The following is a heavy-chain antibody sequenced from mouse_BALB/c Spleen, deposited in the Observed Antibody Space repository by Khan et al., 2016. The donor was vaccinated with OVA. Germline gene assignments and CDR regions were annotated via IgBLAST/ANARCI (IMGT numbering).Heavy chain of an antibody. J-gene: IGHJ2*01. Sequence: EVQLQESGPGLVKPSQSLSLTCTVTGYSITSGYAWNWIRQFPGNKLEWMGYISYSDVTNYNPSLKSRISITRDTSKNEFFLQLNSVTTEDTATYYCARGNYSRHYFDYWGQGTTLTVSS. CDR3: ARGNYSRHYFDY. D-gene: IGHD1-1*01. CDR2: ISYSDVT. V-gene: IGHV3-2*02. CDR1: GYSITSGYA.